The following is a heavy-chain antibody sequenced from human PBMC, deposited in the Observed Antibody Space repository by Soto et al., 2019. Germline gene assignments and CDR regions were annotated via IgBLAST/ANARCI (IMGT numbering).Heavy chain of an antibody. J-gene: IGHJ4*02. CDR2: ISYDGSNK. Sequence: GGSLRLSCAASGFTFSSYAMHWVRQAPGKGLEWVAVISYDGSNKYYADSVKGRFTISRDNSKNTLYLQMNSLRAEDTAVYYCARGIWYYDSSGYYPIDYWGQGTLVTVSS. D-gene: IGHD3-22*01. V-gene: IGHV3-30-3*01. CDR1: GFTFSSYA. CDR3: ARGIWYYDSSGYYPIDY.